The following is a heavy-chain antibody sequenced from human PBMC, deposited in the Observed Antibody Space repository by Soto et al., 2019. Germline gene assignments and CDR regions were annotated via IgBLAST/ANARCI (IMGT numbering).Heavy chain of an antibody. V-gene: IGHV1-69*06. CDR1: GYNFRNYG. J-gene: IGHJ6*02. CDR2: ISPNYGTT. Sequence: GASVKVSCKASGYNFRNYGITWLRQAPGQGLEWMGGISPNYGTTNYPQKFQGRVTMTADKSTSTAYMELNSLRAEDTAVYYCAKDKGPVDYYYGMDVWGQGTTVTVSS. CDR3: AKDKGPVDYYYGMDV.